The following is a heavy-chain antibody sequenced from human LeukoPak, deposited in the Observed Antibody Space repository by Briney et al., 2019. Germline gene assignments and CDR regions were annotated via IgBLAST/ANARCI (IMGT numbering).Heavy chain of an antibody. Sequence: SETLSLTCTVSGASISSYYWSWIRQPPGKGLEWIASRHYRGTTNYNPSLESRVTISVDTSRKQFSLKLSSVTAADTAVYYCARGQDDRSGTFDYWGQGILVTVSS. CDR2: RHYRGTT. J-gene: IGHJ4*02. V-gene: IGHV4-59*01. D-gene: IGHD3-22*01. CDR1: GASISSYY. CDR3: ARGQDDRSGTFDY.